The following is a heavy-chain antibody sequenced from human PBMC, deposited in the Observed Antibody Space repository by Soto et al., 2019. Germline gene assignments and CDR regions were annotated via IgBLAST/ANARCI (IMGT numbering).Heavy chain of an antibody. Sequence: PGESLKIACQADGYSFTRHWIGWVRQVPGRGLELVAVIYPADSDARYSPSFRGRGTISVDISINTVYLQWRSLKASDTAIYFFAIKDLVPAPLRGVYFDSWGQGTPVTVSS. D-gene: IGHD2-15*01. CDR2: IYPADSDA. J-gene: IGHJ4*01. CDR3: AIKDLVPAPLRGVYFDS. CDR1: GYSFTRHW. V-gene: IGHV5-51*01.